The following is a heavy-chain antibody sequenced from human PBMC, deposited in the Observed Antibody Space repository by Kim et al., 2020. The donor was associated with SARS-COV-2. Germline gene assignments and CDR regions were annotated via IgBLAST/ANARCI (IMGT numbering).Heavy chain of an antibody. V-gene: IGHV3-23*01. J-gene: IGHJ1*01. Sequence: GGSLRLSCAASGFTFSNFAMSWVRQAPGQGLEWVSVISGSGGNTYYADSVKGRFAISRDNSKNTVYLQMNSLRAEDTAVYYCAKGVRGNDEYWGQGTLVT. CDR3: AKGVRGNDEY. CDR1: GFTFSNFA. CDR2: ISGSGGNT. D-gene: IGHD1-1*01.